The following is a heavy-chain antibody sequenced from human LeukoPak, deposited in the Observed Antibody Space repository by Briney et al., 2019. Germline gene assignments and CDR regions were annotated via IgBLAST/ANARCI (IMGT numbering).Heavy chain of an antibody. J-gene: IGHJ4*02. CDR3: ARDQGEIWFGELLVQIDY. D-gene: IGHD3-10*01. CDR2: ISSSGSTI. CDR1: GFTFSSYE. Sequence: GGSLRLSCAASGFTFSSYEMNWVRQAPGKGLEWVSYISSSGSTIYYADSVKGRFTISRDNAKNSLYLQMNSLRAEDTAVYYCARDQGEIWFGELLVQIDYWGQGTLVTVSS. V-gene: IGHV3-48*03.